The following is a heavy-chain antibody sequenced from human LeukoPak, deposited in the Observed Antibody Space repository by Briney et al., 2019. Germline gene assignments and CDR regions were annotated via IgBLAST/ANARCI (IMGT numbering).Heavy chain of an antibody. CDR1: GGSISSGGYY. CDR3: ASDSTGDYGMDV. V-gene: IGHV4-31*03. Sequence: TLSLTCTVSGGSISSGGYYWSWIRQHPGKGLEWIGYIYYSGSTYYNPSLKSRVTISVDTSKNQFSLKLSSVTAADTAVYYCASDSTGDYGMDVWGQGTTVTVSS. J-gene: IGHJ6*02. CDR2: IYYSGST.